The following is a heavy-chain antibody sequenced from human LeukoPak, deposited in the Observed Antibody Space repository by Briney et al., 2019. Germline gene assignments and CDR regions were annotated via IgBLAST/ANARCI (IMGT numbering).Heavy chain of an antibody. CDR2: ISTSSNYI. J-gene: IGHJ4*02. V-gene: IGHV3-21*01. Sequence: GGSLRLSCAASGFTFSSYNMNWVRQAPGKGLEWVSSISTSSNYIYYADSVKGRFTISRDNAKNSLYLQMNSLRAEDTAVYYCASYGGMVVWGQGTLVTVSS. CDR3: ASYGGMVV. CDR1: GFTFSSYN. D-gene: IGHD4-23*01.